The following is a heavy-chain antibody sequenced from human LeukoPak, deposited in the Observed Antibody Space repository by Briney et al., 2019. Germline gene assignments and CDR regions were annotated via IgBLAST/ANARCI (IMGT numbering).Heavy chain of an antibody. J-gene: IGHJ3*02. V-gene: IGHV1-2*02. D-gene: IGHD3-3*01. CDR2: MNPNSGAT. CDR3: AVITIFGVVIGGKTFDI. CDR1: GYTFTGYY. Sequence: ASVKVSCXASGYTFTGYYMHWVRQAPGQGLVWMGWMNPNSGATNYVQKFQGRVTMTRDTSVNTAYMELSRLRSDDTAMYYCAVITIFGVVIGGKTFDIWGQGTMVTVSS.